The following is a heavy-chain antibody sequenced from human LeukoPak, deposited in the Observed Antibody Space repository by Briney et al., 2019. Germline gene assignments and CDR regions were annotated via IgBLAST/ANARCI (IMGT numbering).Heavy chain of an antibody. CDR1: GFTFSSYW. J-gene: IGHJ4*02. V-gene: IGHV3-74*01. CDR3: ARDRIAAAGEFDY. D-gene: IGHD6-13*01. Sequence: SGGSLRLSCAASGFTFSSYWMHWVRQAPGKGLVWVSRINSDGSSTSYADSVKGRFTISRDSAKNTLYLQMNSLRAEDTAVYYCARDRIAAAGEFDYWGQGTLVTVSS. CDR2: INSDGSST.